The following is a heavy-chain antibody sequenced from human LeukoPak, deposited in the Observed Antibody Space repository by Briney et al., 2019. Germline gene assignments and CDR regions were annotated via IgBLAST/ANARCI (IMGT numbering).Heavy chain of an antibody. CDR2: IWNGGST. V-gene: IGHV3-20*04. Sequence: GGSLRLSCAASGFTFDDYGMSWVRQAPGKGLEWVSGIWNGGSTGSDSVKGRFTISRDNAKNSLYLQMNSLRAEDTALYYCATRGTLRDGYNGRKEYYFDYWGQGTLVTVSS. D-gene: IGHD5-24*01. J-gene: IGHJ4*02. CDR1: GFTFDDYG. CDR3: ATRGTLRDGYNGRKEYYFDY.